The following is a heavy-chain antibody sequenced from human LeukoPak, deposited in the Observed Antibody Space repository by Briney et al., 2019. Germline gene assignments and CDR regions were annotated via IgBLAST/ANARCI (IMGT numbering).Heavy chain of an antibody. CDR2: IYSGGST. D-gene: IGHD5-12*01. Sequence: GGSLRLSCAAAGFTVSSNYMSWVRQAPGKGLEWVSVIYSGGSTYYADSVKGRFTISRDNSKNTLYLQMNSLRAEDTAVYYCARDRSVYIERYYGMDVWGQGTTVTVSS. V-gene: IGHV3-53*01. J-gene: IGHJ6*02. CDR3: ARDRSVYIERYYGMDV. CDR1: GFTVSSNY.